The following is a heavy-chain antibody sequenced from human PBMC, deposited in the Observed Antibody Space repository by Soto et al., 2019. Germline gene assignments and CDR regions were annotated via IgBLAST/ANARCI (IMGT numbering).Heavy chain of an antibody. J-gene: IGHJ6*02. D-gene: IGHD6-13*01. CDR1: GYTFTSYG. Sequence: ASVNVSCKASGYTFTSYGISCVQQAPGQGLEWMGWISAYNGNTNYAQKLQGRVTMTTDKSTSTAYMELRSLRSDDTAVYYCARDSGGELVRGRYGTDVWGQGNTVTVSS. CDR2: ISAYNGNT. V-gene: IGHV1-18*01. CDR3: ARDSGGELVRGRYGTDV.